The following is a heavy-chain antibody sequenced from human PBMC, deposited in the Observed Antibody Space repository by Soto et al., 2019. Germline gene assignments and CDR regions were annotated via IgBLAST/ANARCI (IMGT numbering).Heavy chain of an antibody. J-gene: IGHJ4*02. CDR2: IYYSGST. V-gene: IGHV4-31*03. D-gene: IGHD3-22*01. Sequence: SETLSLTCTVSGGSISSGGYSWSWIRQHPGKGLEWIGYIYYSGSTYYNPSLKSRVTISVDTSKNQFSLKLSSVTAADTAVYYCARDYDSSGNFDYWGQGTLVTVSS. CDR1: GGSISSGGYS. CDR3: ARDYDSSGNFDY.